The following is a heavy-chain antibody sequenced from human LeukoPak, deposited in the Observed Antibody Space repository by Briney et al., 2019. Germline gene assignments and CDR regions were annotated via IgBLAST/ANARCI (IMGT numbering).Heavy chain of an antibody. Sequence: GGSLSLSCAASGFTFSSYGMHWVRQAPGNGLEWVAFIRYDGSNKYYADSVKGRFTISRDNSKNTLYLQMNSLRAEDTAVYYCARSKDIVATSADYWGQGSLVTVSS. CDR1: GFTFSSYG. CDR3: ARSKDIVATSADY. D-gene: IGHD5-12*01. V-gene: IGHV3-30*02. J-gene: IGHJ4*02. CDR2: IRYDGSNK.